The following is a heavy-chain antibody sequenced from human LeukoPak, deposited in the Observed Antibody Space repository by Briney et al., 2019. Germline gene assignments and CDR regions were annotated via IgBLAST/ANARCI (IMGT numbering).Heavy chain of an antibody. Sequence: PGGSLRLSCTASGFTFGDYALNWVRQVPGKGLEWVGFIRTKAYGGTTEYAASVKGRFTISRDDSKSIAYLRMNSLKTEDTAVYYCTRDPYDSSGGFDYWGQGTLVTVSS. CDR2: IRTKAYGGTT. V-gene: IGHV3-49*04. CDR3: TRDPYDSSGGFDY. J-gene: IGHJ4*02. CDR1: GFTFGDYA. D-gene: IGHD3-22*01.